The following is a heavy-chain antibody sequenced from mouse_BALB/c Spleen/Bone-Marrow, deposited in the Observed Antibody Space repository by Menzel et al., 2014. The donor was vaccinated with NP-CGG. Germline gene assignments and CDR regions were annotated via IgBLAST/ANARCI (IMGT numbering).Heavy chain of an antibody. CDR3: ASYRYGWYFDV. D-gene: IGHD2-14*01. V-gene: IGHV14-3*02. Sequence: EVKLMESGAELVKPGASVKLSCTASGFNIKDTYLHWVKQRPEQGLDWIGRIDPAIFTKYDPKFQGKATITADTSSNTAYLPLSSLTSEDTAVYYCASYRYGWYFDVWGAGTTVTVFS. CDR1: GFNIKDTY. CDR2: IDPAIFT. J-gene: IGHJ1*01.